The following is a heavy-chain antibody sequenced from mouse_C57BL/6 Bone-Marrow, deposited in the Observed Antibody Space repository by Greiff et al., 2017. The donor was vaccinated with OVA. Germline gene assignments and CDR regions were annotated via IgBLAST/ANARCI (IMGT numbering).Heavy chain of an antibody. D-gene: IGHD1-1*01. CDR3: AKNYYGSSYGNVDV. CDR1: GFSLTSYG. J-gene: IGHJ1*03. V-gene: IGHV2-5*01. Sequence: VQRVESGPGLVQPSQSLSITCTVSGFSLTSYGVHWVRQSPGKGLAWLGVIWRGGSTDYNAAFMSRLSITKDNSKSQVFFKMNSLQADDTAIYYCAKNYYGSSYGNVDVWGTGTTVTVSS. CDR2: IWRGGST.